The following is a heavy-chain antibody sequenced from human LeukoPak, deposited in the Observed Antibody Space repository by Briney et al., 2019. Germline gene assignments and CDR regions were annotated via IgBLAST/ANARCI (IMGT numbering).Heavy chain of an antibody. V-gene: IGHV1-18*01. CDR2: ISAYNGNT. J-gene: IGHJ5*02. Sequence: ASVKVSCKASGYTFTSYGISWVRQAPGQGLEWMGWISAYNGNTNYAQKLQGRVTMTTDTSTSTAYMELRSQRSDDTAVYYCAREGPLKQLVSHWFDPWGQGTLVTVSS. D-gene: IGHD6-13*01. CDR1: GYTFTSYG. CDR3: AREGPLKQLVSHWFDP.